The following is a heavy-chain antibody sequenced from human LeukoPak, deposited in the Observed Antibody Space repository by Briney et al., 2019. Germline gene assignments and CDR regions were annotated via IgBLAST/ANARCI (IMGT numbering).Heavy chain of an antibody. CDR1: GGSISSGGYS. D-gene: IGHD3-10*01. Sequence: SETLSLTCAVSGGSISSGGYSWSWIRQPPGKGLEWIGYIYHSGSTYHNPSLKSRVTISVDRSKNQFSLKLSSVTAADTAVYYCAREPSAVTGFYGMDVWGQGTTVTVSS. V-gene: IGHV4-30-2*01. CDR2: IYHSGST. J-gene: IGHJ6*02. CDR3: AREPSAVTGFYGMDV.